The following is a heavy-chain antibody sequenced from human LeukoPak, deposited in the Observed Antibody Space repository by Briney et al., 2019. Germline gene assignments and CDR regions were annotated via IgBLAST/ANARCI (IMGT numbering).Heavy chain of an antibody. J-gene: IGHJ5*02. Sequence: GASVKVSCKASGGTFSSYAISWVRQAPGQGLEWMGGIIPIFGTANYAQKFQGRVTITADESTSTAYMELSSLRSEDTAVYYCARSGLMATIYWFDPWGQGTLVTVSS. CDR2: IIPIFGTA. CDR3: ARSGLMATIYWFDP. D-gene: IGHD5-24*01. CDR1: GGTFSSYA. V-gene: IGHV1-69*13.